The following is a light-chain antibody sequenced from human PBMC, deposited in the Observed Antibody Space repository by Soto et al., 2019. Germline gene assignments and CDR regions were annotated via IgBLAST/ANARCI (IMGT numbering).Light chain of an antibody. CDR1: QSLLHSYGFHY. CDR3: QQYNNWPRT. CDR2: TLS. J-gene: IGKJ1*01. Sequence: DIVMTQSPLSLPVTPGEPASISCRSSQSLLHSYGFHYLDWYLQKPGQSPQLLIYTLSYRATGIPARFSGSGSGTEFTLTISSLQSEDFAVYYCQQYNNWPRTFGQGTKVDIK. V-gene: IGKV2-40*01.